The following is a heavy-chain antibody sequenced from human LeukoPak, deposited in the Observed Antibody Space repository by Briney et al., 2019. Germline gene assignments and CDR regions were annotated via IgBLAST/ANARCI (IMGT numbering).Heavy chain of an antibody. CDR2: ISISSTYR. V-gene: IGHV3-21*01. Sequence: GGSLRLSCAASGFTFGTYTMNWVRQAPGQGLEWVSSISISSTYRYYADSVKGRFTMSRDNAKNSLFLQMNSLRAEDTAVYYCARVFSALGLSRGLRWNYWGQGTLVTVSS. CDR1: GFTFGTYT. CDR3: ARVFSALGLSRGLRWNY. D-gene: IGHD3-16*01. J-gene: IGHJ4*02.